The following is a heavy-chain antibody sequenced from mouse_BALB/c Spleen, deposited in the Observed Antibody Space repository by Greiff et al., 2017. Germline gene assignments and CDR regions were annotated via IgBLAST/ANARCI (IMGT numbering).Heavy chain of an antibody. J-gene: IGHJ2*01. CDR2: INPSNGRT. CDR1: GYTFTSYW. D-gene: IGHD2-4*01. V-gene: IGHV1S81*02. Sequence: QVQLQQPGAELVKPGASVKLSCKASGYTFTSYWMHWVKQRPGQGLEWIGEINPSNGRTNYNEKFKSKATLTVDKSSSTAYMQLSSLTSEDSAVYYCARSGLRLFDYWGQGTTLTVSS. CDR3: ARSGLRLFDY.